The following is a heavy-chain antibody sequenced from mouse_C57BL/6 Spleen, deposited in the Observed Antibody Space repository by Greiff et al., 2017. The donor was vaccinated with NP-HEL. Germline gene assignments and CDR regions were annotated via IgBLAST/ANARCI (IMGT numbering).Heavy chain of an antibody. CDR3: AKGAGYYAMDY. V-gene: IGHV1-61*01. CDR2: IYPSDSET. D-gene: IGHD6-1*01. Sequence: VQLQQSGAELVRPGSSVKLSCKASGYTFTSYWMDWVKQRPGQGLEWIGNIYPSDSETHYNQKFKDKATLTVDKSSSTAYMQLSSLTSEDSAVYYCAKGAGYYAMDYWGQGTSVTVSS. CDR1: GYTFTSYW. J-gene: IGHJ4*01.